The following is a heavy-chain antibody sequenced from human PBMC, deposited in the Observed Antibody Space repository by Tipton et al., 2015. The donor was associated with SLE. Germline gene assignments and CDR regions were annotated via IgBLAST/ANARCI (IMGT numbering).Heavy chain of an antibody. Sequence: TLSLTCAVYGGSFRGYYWSWIRQPPGKGLEWIGEINHSGSTNYNPSLKSRVTISVDTSKNRFSLKLSSVTAADTAVYYCARVRPPLSIFGVVKGTDYYYMDVWGKGTTVTVSS. V-gene: IGHV4-34*01. CDR3: ARVRPPLSIFGVVKGTDYYYMDV. CDR2: INHSGST. CDR1: GGSFRGYY. D-gene: IGHD3-3*01. J-gene: IGHJ6*03.